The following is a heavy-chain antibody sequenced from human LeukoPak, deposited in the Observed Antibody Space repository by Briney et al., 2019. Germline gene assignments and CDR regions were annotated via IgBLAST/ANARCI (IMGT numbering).Heavy chain of an antibody. CDR3: AKPEYSSGWYPHFDY. J-gene: IGHJ4*02. D-gene: IGHD6-19*01. CDR1: GFTFSSYG. CDR2: IRYDGSNK. V-gene: IGHV3-30*02. Sequence: GGSLRLSCAASGFTFSSYGMHWVRRAPGKGLEWVAFIRYDGSNKYYADSVKGRFTISRDNSKNTLYLQMNSLRAEDTAVYYCAKPEYSSGWYPHFDYWGQGTLVTVSS.